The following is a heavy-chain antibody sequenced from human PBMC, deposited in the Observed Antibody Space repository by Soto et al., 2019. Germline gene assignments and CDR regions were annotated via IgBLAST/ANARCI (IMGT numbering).Heavy chain of an antibody. Sequence: EVQLLESGGGLVQPGGSLRLSCAASGFSFSSYSMNWVRQAPGKGLEWVSLIGESGTATYYADSVKGRFTISRDNSVNTLFLEMYSLRAEDTAVYYCAIYIPGVRYYGMDVWGQGTTVTVSS. D-gene: IGHD2-2*01. CDR1: GFSFSSYS. J-gene: IGHJ6*02. CDR3: AIYIPGVRYYGMDV. CDR2: IGESGTAT. V-gene: IGHV3-23*01.